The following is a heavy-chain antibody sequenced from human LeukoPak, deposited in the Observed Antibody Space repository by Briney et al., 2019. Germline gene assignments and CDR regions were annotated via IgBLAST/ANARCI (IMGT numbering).Heavy chain of an antibody. CDR1: GFTFSSYA. CDR3: ARETYSNPDY. CDR2: IGFDGSNK. Sequence: PGGSLRLSCAASGFTFSSYAMHWVRQAPGKGLEGVAVIGFDGSNKYYADSVKGRFTVSRDNSENTLYLQMNSLRAEDTAVYYCARETYSNPDYWGQGTLVTVSS. D-gene: IGHD4-11*01. V-gene: IGHV3-33*01. J-gene: IGHJ4*02.